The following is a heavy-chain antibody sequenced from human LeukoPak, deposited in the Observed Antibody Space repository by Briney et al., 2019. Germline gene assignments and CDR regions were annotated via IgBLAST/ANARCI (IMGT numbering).Heavy chain of an antibody. V-gene: IGHV3-23*01. Sequence: AGGSLRLSCAASGFTFSSYAMSWVRQAPGKGLEWVSAISGSGGSTYYADSVKGRFTISRDNSKNTLYLQMNSLRAEDTAVYYCAKGMGVYYYDSSGYWSFHYWGQGTLVTVSS. CDR3: AKGMGVYYYDSSGYWSFHY. D-gene: IGHD3-22*01. CDR2: ISGSGGST. J-gene: IGHJ4*02. CDR1: GFTFSSYA.